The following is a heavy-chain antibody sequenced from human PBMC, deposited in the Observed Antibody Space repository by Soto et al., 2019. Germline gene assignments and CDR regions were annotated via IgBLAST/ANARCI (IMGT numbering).Heavy chain of an antibody. J-gene: IGHJ6*02. D-gene: IGHD3-22*01. Sequence: GGSLRLSCAASGFTFSSYGMHWVRQAPGKGLEWVAVIWYDGSNKYYADTVKGRFTISRDNSKNKLYQQMNRLRAEDMAVYYCARDYDSSGYYGVRYYYYGMDVWGQGTTVTVSS. CDR3: ARDYDSSGYYGVRYYYYGMDV. CDR2: IWYDGSNK. V-gene: IGHV3-33*01. CDR1: GFTFSSYG.